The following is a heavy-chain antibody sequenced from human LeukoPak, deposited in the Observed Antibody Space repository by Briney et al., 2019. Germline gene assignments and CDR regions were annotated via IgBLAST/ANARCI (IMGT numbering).Heavy chain of an antibody. V-gene: IGHV3-13*01. CDR3: ARAHGSTPTPTFDI. CDR1: GFTFSTYW. Sequence: SGGSVRLSCAASGFTFSTYWMHWVRQASGEGLQWVSAIGRGGDTHYAGSVKGRFTIARENAKNSLSLQMNSLTDGDTAVYYCARAHGSTPTPTFDIWGQGTMVTVSS. D-gene: IGHD5/OR15-5a*01. CDR2: IGRGGDT. J-gene: IGHJ3*02.